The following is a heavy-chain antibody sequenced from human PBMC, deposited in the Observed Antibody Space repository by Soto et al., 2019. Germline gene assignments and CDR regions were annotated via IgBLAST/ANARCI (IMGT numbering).Heavy chain of an antibody. CDR3: ATTVTAYFDY. CDR1: GFTFSSYA. V-gene: IGHV3-23*01. Sequence: VGSLRLSCAASGFTFSSYAMSWVRQAPGKGLEWVSVISGSGGTTYYADSVKGRFTISRDNSKNTLYLQMNGLRAEDTAVYYCATTVTAYFDYWGQGTLVTVSS. D-gene: IGHD4-17*01. J-gene: IGHJ4*02. CDR2: ISGSGGTT.